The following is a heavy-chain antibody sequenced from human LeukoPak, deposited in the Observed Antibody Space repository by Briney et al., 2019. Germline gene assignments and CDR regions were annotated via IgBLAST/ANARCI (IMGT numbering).Heavy chain of an antibody. V-gene: IGHV3-48*03. J-gene: IGHJ4*02. Sequence: GGSLRLSCAASGFTFSSYEMNWVRQAPGKGLEWVSYISSSGSTIYYADSVKGRFTISRDNAKNSLYLQMNSLRAEDTAVYYCARGVHSSSWYGGPYYFDYWGQGTLVTVSS. CDR3: ARGVHSSSWYGGPYYFDY. D-gene: IGHD6-13*01. CDR1: GFTFSSYE. CDR2: ISSSGSTI.